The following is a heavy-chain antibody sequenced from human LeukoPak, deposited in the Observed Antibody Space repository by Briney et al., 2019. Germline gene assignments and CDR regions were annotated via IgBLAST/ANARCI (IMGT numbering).Heavy chain of an antibody. J-gene: IGHJ4*02. CDR1: GFTFSSYS. Sequence: PGGSLRLSCAASGFTFSSYSMNWVRQAPGKGLEWVSSISNSSSYIYYADSVKGRFTISRDNAKNSLYLQMNSLRAEDTAVYYCARGRRSRGVILAWGQGTLVTVSS. V-gene: IGHV3-21*01. CDR3: ARGRRSRGVILA. CDR2: ISNSSSYI. D-gene: IGHD3-10*01.